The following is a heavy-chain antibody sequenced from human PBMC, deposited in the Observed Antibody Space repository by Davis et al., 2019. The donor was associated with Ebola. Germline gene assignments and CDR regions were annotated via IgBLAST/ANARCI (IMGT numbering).Heavy chain of an antibody. J-gene: IGHJ4*02. CDR1: GDSISRSY. D-gene: IGHD5-24*01. V-gene: IGHV4-39*07. Sequence: MPGGSLRLSCSVSGDSISRSYWGWIRQPPGKGLEWIGSIYYSGSTNYNPSLKSRVTISVDTSKNQFSLKLSSVTAADTAVYYCARDGYNYSYFDYWGQGTLVTVSS. CDR3: ARDGYNYSYFDY. CDR2: IYYSGST.